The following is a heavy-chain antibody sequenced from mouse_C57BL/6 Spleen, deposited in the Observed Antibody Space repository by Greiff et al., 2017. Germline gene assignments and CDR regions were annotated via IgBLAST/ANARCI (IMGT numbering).Heavy chain of an antibody. CDR1: GYTFTSYW. Sequence: QVHVKQPGAELVRPGSSVKLSCKASGYTFTSYWMHWVKQRPIQGLEWIGNIDPSDSETHYNQKFKDKATLTVDKSSSTAYMQLSSLTSEDSAVYYCALKGFAYWGQGTLVTVSA. V-gene: IGHV1-52*01. CDR2: IDPSDSET. CDR3: ALKGFAY. D-gene: IGHD1-3*01. J-gene: IGHJ3*01.